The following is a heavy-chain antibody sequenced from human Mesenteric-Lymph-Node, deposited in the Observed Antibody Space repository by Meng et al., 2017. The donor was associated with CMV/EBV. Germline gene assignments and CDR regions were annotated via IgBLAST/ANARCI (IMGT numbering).Heavy chain of an antibody. D-gene: IGHD2-2*01. Sequence: ASVKVSCKAPGGTFSTDAISWVRQAPGQGLEWMGGIIPTSGDTRFAQKFQGRVTLTRDTSISAVYMELSRLRSDDTAVYYCATGIVVVPDDYYYYGMDVWGQGTTVTVSS. CDR3: ATGIVVVPDDYYYYGMDV. V-gene: IGHV1-2*02. J-gene: IGHJ6*02. CDR1: GGTFSTDA. CDR2: IIPTSGDT.